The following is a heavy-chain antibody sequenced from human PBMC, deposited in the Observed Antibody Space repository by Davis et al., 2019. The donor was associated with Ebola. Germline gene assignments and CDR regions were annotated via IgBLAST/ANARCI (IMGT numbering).Heavy chain of an antibody. D-gene: IGHD3-3*01. CDR3: GREHDFWSGAIDQ. Sequence: PGGSLRLSCEASGFTVSNNYMSWVRQAPGKGLEWVSTIYSDGSAYNADSVKGRFTISRDNSKNIVFLQMNTLRAEDTGVYYCGREHDFWSGAIDQWGQGTRVSVSS. CDR1: GFTVSNNY. CDR2: IYSDGSA. V-gene: IGHV3-53*01. J-gene: IGHJ4*02.